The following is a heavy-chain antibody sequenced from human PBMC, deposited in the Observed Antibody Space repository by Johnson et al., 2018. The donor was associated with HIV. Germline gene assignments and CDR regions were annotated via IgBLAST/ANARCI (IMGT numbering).Heavy chain of an antibody. CDR2: ISGSGGST. J-gene: IGHJ3*02. CDR1: GFTFSSYA. Sequence: VQLVESGGGLVQPGGSLRLSCAASGFTFSSYAMSWVRQAPGKGLEWVSAISGSGGSTYYADSVKGRFTISRDKSKSTLCLQMNSLRGEDTAVYYCAAGDDFDIWGQGTMVTVSS. V-gene: IGHV3-23*04. CDR3: AAGDDFDI.